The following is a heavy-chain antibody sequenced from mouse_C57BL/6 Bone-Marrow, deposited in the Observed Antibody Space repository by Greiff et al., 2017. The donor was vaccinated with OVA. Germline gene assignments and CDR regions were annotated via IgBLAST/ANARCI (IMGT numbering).Heavy chain of an antibody. Sequence: VKLQQPGAELVKPGASVKMSCKASGYTFTSYWITWVKQRPGQGLEWIGDIYPGSGSTNYNEKFKSKATLTVDTSSSTAYMQLSSLTSEDSAVYYCAREDGYYPYYFDYWGQGTTLTVSS. CDR1: GYTFTSYW. J-gene: IGHJ2*01. CDR2: IYPGSGST. D-gene: IGHD2-3*01. V-gene: IGHV1-55*01. CDR3: AREDGYYPYYFDY.